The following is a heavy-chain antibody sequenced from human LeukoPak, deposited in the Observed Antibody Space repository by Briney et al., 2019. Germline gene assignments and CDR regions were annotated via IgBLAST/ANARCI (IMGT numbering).Heavy chain of an antibody. J-gene: IGHJ3*01. CDR3: AKYRGLHPGLNAYDF. CDR1: GFTFTSSA. CDR2: ISGSGDDT. V-gene: IGHV3-23*01. D-gene: IGHD3-10*01. Sequence: GGSLRLSCAASGFTFTSSAMSWVRQAPGKGLEWVSAISGSGDDTYYADSVKGRFTISRDNSRNTLYLRMSSLRAEDTALYYCAKYRGLHPGLNAYDFWGQGTIVTVSS.